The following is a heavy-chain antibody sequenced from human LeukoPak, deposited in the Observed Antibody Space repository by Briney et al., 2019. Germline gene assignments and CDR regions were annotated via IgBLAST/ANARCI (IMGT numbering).Heavy chain of an antibody. Sequence: GGPLRLSCAPPGFTFRTYWMNWVRRAPGKGLEWVSSISSSSSYVYYADSVKGRFTISRDNAKSSLFLQMNSLRAEDTAVYYCARPREYSGYVLDYWGQGTLVTVSS. CDR3: ARPREYSGYVLDY. J-gene: IGHJ4*02. CDR1: GFTFRTYW. D-gene: IGHD5-12*01. CDR2: ISSSSSYV. V-gene: IGHV3-21*01.